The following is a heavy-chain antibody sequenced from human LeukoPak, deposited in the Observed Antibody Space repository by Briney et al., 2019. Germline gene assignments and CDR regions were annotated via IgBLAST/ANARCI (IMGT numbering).Heavy chain of an antibody. Sequence: GGSLRLSCAASGFTISSNYMSWVRQAPGKGLEWVSVIYTGGSTYYADSVNGRFTISRDNSKNTLYLQMNSLRAEDTAVYYCARNGQMRCFDYWGQGTLVTVSS. D-gene: IGHD2-8*01. CDR3: ARNGQMRCFDY. J-gene: IGHJ4*02. CDR1: GFTISSNY. CDR2: IYTGGST. V-gene: IGHV3-66*01.